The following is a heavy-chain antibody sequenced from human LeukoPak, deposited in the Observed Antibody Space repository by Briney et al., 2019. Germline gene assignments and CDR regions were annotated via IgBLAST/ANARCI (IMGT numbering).Heavy chain of an antibody. CDR3: ARDQGYYESSGYYDY. CDR1: GGSISNYY. V-gene: IGHV4-59*01. J-gene: IGHJ4*02. Sequence: SETLSLTCTVSGGSISNYYWSWIRQPPGKGLEWIGFIYNTGSTNYNPSLKSRVAMSVDTSKNQFSLKLISVTAADTAVYYCARDQGYYESSGYYDYWGQGILVTVSS. D-gene: IGHD3-22*01. CDR2: IYNTGST.